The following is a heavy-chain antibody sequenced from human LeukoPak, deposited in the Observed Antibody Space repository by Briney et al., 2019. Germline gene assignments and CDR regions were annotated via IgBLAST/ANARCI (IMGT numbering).Heavy chain of an antibody. Sequence: GGALGLPCEPSGFTFSTYDMGGARQAPGRGREGVSAITARGGSAYYGASGKGRSPISRNNPKNPLHLQMNSLKADNTPFNYCTKGDSSGSQDDAFDAWGQGTLVTVSS. CDR1: GFTFSTYD. J-gene: IGHJ3*01. CDR2: ITARGGSA. V-gene: IGHV3-23*01. CDR3: TKGDSSGSQDDAFDA. D-gene: IGHD6-25*01.